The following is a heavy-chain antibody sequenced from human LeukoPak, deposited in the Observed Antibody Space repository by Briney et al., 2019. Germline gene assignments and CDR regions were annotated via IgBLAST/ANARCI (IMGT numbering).Heavy chain of an antibody. V-gene: IGHV4-39*07. CDR2: IYYSGST. CDR1: GGSVSSSSYY. Sequence: SETLSLICTVSGGSVSSSSYYWGWIRQPPGEGLEWIGSIYYSGSTYYNPSLKSRVTISVDTSKNQFSLKLNSVTAADTAVYYCARVKRKYQLLKPLHETPSHYFDYWGQGTLVTVSS. D-gene: IGHD2-2*01. CDR3: ARVKRKYQLLKPLHETPSHYFDY. J-gene: IGHJ4*02.